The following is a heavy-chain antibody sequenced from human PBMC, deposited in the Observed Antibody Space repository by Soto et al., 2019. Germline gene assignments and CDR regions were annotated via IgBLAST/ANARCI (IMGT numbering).Heavy chain of an antibody. CDR3: ARLLTPDWFFDL. Sequence: QVQLQESGPGLVKPSQTLSLTCTVSGGSISSSNYYWNWIRQPPGKGLEWIGYIYYSGSTFYSPSLKSRITISVDTSKSQFSLKLSSVTAADTAVYYCARLLTPDWFFDLWGRGTLVTVSS. J-gene: IGHJ2*01. CDR1: GGSISSSNYY. CDR2: IYYSGST. V-gene: IGHV4-31*03.